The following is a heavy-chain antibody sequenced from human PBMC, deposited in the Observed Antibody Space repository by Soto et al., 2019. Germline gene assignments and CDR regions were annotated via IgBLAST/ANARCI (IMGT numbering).Heavy chain of an antibody. CDR2: ISSSGSTI. CDR3: ARDGHYYYYGMDV. Sequence: GGSLRLSCAASGFTFSSYEMNWVRQAPGKGLEWVSYISSSGSTIYYADSVKGRFTISRDNAKNSLYLQMNSLRAEDTAVYYCARDGHYYYYGMDVCGQGTTVTVSS. CDR1: GFTFSSYE. J-gene: IGHJ6*02. V-gene: IGHV3-48*03.